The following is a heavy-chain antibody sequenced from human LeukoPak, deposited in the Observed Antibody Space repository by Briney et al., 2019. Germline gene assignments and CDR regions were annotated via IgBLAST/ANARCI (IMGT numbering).Heavy chain of an antibody. D-gene: IGHD2-15*01. CDR1: GFTFSDYY. J-gene: IGHJ4*02. Sequence: GGSLRLSCAASGFTFSDYYMSWIRQAPGKGLEWVSYISSSSSYTNYADSVKGRFAISRDNAKNSLYLQMNSLRAEDTAVYYCARIDMARYYFDYWGQGTLVTVSS. V-gene: IGHV3-11*03. CDR2: ISSSSSYT. CDR3: ARIDMARYYFDY.